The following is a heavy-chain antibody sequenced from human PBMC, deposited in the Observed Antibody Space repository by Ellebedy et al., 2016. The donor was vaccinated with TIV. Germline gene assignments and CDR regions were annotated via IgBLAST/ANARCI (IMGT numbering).Heavy chain of an antibody. Sequence: SETLSLTXTVSGGSFSSGDDYWSWIRQPPGGGLEYIGHMYSNGDTYYNPSLKSRLTISVDVSTKQLSLKLTSVTAADTAVYYCSRGARRGGNDFDYWGQGTLVTVSS. CDR1: GGSFSSGDDY. CDR2: MYSNGDT. D-gene: IGHD1-1*01. V-gene: IGHV4-30-4*01. J-gene: IGHJ4*02. CDR3: SRGARRGGNDFDY.